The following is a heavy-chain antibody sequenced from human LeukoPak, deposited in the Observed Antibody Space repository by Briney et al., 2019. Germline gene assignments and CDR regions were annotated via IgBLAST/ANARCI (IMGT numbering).Heavy chain of an antibody. Sequence: ASVKVSCKASGYTFPGYYMHWGRQAPGQGLEWMGWINPNSGGTNYAQKFQGRGTMTRDTSISTAYMELSRLRSDDTAVYYCAREHSSSSGKVFDYWGQGTLVTVSS. J-gene: IGHJ4*02. CDR2: INPNSGGT. CDR3: AREHSSSSGKVFDY. D-gene: IGHD6-6*01. CDR1: GYTFPGYY. V-gene: IGHV1-2*02.